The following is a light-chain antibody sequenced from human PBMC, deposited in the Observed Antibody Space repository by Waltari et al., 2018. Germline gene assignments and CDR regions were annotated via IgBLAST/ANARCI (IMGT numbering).Light chain of an antibody. CDR1: SRDLGGFNF. CDR3: CSYAGRITFVV. J-gene: IGLJ2*01. CDR2: EGT. V-gene: IGLV2-23*01. Sequence: QSALTQPASVSGSPGQSSTISCTGPSRDLGGFNFVSGYQQHPGKAPKVLIYEGTKRPSGISNRFSGSKSGNTASLTISGLQAEDEADYYCCSYAGRITFVVFGGGTKLTVL.